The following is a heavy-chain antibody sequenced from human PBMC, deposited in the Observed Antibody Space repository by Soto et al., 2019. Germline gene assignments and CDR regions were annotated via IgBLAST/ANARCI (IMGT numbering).Heavy chain of an antibody. D-gene: IGHD6-19*01. V-gene: IGHV2-5*02. CDR1: GFSLSTSGVG. Sequence: QITLKESGPTLVKPTQTLTLTCTFSGFSLSTSGVGVGWIRQPPGKALEWLALIYWDGEKRYRSSLKSKITITKHTSRNQVVFTMTNMDPLDTATYFCAHAVPVKWLVSFDHWGKGTLVTVSS. CDR3: AHAVPVKWLVSFDH. CDR2: IYWDGEK. J-gene: IGHJ4*02.